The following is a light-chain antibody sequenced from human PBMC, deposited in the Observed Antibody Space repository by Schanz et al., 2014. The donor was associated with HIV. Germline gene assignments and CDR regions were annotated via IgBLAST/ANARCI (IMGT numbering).Light chain of an antibody. J-gene: IGKJ4*01. Sequence: DIQLTQSPSFLSASVGDRVTITCRASQGFGSYLAWYQQKPGKAPKLLIYATSTLQNGVPSRFSGSGSGIEFTHTITSLQPEDSATYYCLQHNTFPLTFGGGTKVEIK. V-gene: IGKV1-9*01. CDR1: QGFGSY. CDR3: LQHNTFPLT. CDR2: ATS.